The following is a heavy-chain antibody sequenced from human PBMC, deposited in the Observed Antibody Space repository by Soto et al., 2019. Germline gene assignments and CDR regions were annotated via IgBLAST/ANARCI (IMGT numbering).Heavy chain of an antibody. CDR3: ARWRSSSSVPFYYYYGMDV. CDR2: INPSGGST. Sequence: QVQLVQSGAEVKKPGASVKVSCKASGYTFTSYYMHWVRQAPGQGLEWMGIINPSGGSTSYAQKFHGRVPMTRDTSTSTVYMELSSLRSEDTAVYYCARWRSSSSVPFYYYYGMDVWGQGTTVTVSS. D-gene: IGHD6-6*01. J-gene: IGHJ6*02. V-gene: IGHV1-46*01. CDR1: GYTFTSYY.